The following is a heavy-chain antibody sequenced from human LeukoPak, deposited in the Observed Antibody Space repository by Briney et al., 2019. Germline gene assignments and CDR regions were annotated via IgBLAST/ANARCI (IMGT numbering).Heavy chain of an antibody. V-gene: IGHV4-4*09. J-gene: IGHJ4*02. D-gene: IGHD4-11*01. CDR2: IYTSGST. Sequence: SETLSLTCTVSGGSISIYYWSWIRQPPGKGLEWIGYIYTSGSTNYNPSLKSRVTISVDTSRNQFSLKLSSVTAADTAVYYCARHLQWFDYWGQGTLVTVSS. CDR1: GGSISIYY. CDR3: ARHLQWFDY.